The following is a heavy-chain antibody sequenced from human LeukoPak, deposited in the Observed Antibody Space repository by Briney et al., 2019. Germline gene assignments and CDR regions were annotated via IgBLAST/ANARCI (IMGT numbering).Heavy chain of an antibody. V-gene: IGHV4-30-4*01. J-gene: IGHJ1*01. D-gene: IGHD1-1*01. CDR3: ARVEAAEYFQH. Sequence: SETLSLTCTVSGGSISSGDYYWSWIRQPPGKGLEWIGYIYYNGSTYYNPSLKSRVTISVDTSKNQFSLKLSSVTAADTAVYYCARVEAAEYFQHWGQGTLVTVSS. CDR1: GGSISSGDYY. CDR2: IYYNGST.